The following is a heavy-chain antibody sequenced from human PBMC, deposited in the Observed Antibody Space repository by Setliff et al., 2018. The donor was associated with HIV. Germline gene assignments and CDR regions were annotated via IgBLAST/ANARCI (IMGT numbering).Heavy chain of an antibody. CDR3: ARDLYSSGWPNWFDP. CDR1: GYTFSTYG. CDR2: ISGNNHDT. D-gene: IGHD6-19*01. V-gene: IGHV1-18*01. J-gene: IGHJ5*02. Sequence: ASVKVSCKASGYTFSTYGAAWVRQGPGQGLEWMGRISGNNHDTKYARKFQGRVTMTTDTSTNTVYMDLRSLRSDDTAVYFCARDLYSSGWPNWFDPWGQGTLVTVPQ.